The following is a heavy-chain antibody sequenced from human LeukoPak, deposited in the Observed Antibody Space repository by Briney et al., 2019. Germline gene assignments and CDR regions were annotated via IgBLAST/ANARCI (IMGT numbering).Heavy chain of an antibody. D-gene: IGHD3-10*01. CDR2: IYYSGST. CDR3: ARALGGSGSPQWYFDL. Sequence: SETLSLTCTVSGGSISGYYWSWIRQHPGKGLEWIGYIYYSGSTYYNPSLKSRVTISVDTSKNQFSLKLSSVTAADTAVYYCARALGGSGSPQWYFDLWGRGTLVTVSS. J-gene: IGHJ2*01. V-gene: IGHV4-31*03. CDR1: GGSISGYY.